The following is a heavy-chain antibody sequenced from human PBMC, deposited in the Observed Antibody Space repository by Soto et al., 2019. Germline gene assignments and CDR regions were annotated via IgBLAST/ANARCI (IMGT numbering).Heavy chain of an antibody. CDR3: FFFQAEDGIRDVRSVSAFLLNRSSDL. Sequence: KELEGVSIIYRDGTTYYADSVKGRFIISRDSAENTLYLQMSSMRSEDTAVYYCFFFQAEDGIRDVRSVSAFLLNRSSDL. V-gene: IGHV3-66*01. CDR2: IYRDGTT. D-gene: IGHD3-10*02. J-gene: IGHJ2*01.